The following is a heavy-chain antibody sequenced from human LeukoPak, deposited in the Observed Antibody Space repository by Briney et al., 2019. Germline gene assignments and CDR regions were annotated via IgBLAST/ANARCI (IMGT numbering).Heavy chain of an antibody. V-gene: IGHV1-69*13. CDR2: IIPIFGTA. Sequence: GASVKVSCKASGGTFSGYAISWVRQAPGQGLEWMGGIIPIFGTANYAQKFQGRVTITADESTSTAYMELSSLRSEDTAVYYCARGMSSAAGIKSASGYWGQGTLVTVSS. CDR3: ARGMSSAAGIKSASGY. CDR1: GGTFSGYA. D-gene: IGHD6-13*01. J-gene: IGHJ4*02.